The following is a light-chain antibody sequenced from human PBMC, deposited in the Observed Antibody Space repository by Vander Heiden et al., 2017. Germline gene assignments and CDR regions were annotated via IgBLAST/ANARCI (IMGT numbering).Light chain of an antibody. Sequence: EIVLTQSPGTLSLSPGERATLSCRASQSVSSSYLAWYQQKPGQAPSLLIYAASTRATGVPDRFSGSGYGTDFTLTISRLEPEDFAVYYCQQYDSSPNTFSQGTKLEIK. CDR3: QQYDSSPNT. J-gene: IGKJ2*01. CDR2: AAS. V-gene: IGKV3-20*01. CDR1: QSVSSSY.